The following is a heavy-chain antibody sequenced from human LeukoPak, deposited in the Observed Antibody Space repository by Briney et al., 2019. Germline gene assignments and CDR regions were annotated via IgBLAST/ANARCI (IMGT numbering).Heavy chain of an antibody. D-gene: IGHD6-6*01. CDR3: ARGVEYSSSSGLGY. V-gene: IGHV4-59*01. CDR2: IYYSGST. CDR1: GGSISSYY. J-gene: IGHJ4*02. Sequence: TSETLSLTCTVSGGSISSYYWSWIRQPPGKGLEWIGYIYYSGSTNYNPSLKSRVTISVDTSKNQFSLKLSSVTAADTAVYYCARGVEYSSSSGLGYWGQGTLVTVSS.